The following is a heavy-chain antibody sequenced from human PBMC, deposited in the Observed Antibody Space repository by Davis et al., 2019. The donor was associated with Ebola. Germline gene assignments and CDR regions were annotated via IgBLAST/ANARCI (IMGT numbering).Heavy chain of an antibody. J-gene: IGHJ6*02. CDR1: GGSFSGYY. CDR2: INHSGGT. D-gene: IGHD3-3*01. V-gene: IGHV4-34*01. CDR3: ARGGILYYDFWSGWGGMDV. Sequence: SETLSLTCAVYGGSFSGYYWSWIRQPPGKGLEWIGEINHSGGTNYNPSLKSRVTISVDTSKNQFSLKLSSVTAADTAVYYCARGGILYYDFWSGWGGMDVWGQGTTVTVSS.